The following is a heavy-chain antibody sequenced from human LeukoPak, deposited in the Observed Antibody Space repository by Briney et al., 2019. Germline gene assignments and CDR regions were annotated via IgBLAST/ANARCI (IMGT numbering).Heavy chain of an antibody. CDR2: IDPSDSYT. Sequence: GESLRISCKGSGYSFTSYWISWVRQMPGKGLEWMGRIDPSDSYTNYSPSFQGHVTISTDKSISTAYLQWSSLKASDTAMFYCARVIKDLFDYWGQGTLVTVSS. CDR1: GYSFTSYW. J-gene: IGHJ4*02. V-gene: IGHV5-10-1*01. CDR3: ARVIKDLFDY.